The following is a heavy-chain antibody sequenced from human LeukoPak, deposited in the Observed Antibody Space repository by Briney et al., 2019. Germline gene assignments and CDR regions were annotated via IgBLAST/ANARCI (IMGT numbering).Heavy chain of an antibody. Sequence: SVKVSCKASGGTFSSYAISWVRQAPGQGLEWMGGIIPIFGTANYAQKFQVRVTITADESTSTAYMELSSLRSEDTAVYYCASKTGVINTLTGYSPPFDPWGQGTLVTVSS. D-gene: IGHD3-9*01. J-gene: IGHJ5*02. V-gene: IGHV1-69*01. CDR3: ASKTGVINTLTGYSPPFDP. CDR1: GGTFSSYA. CDR2: IIPIFGTA.